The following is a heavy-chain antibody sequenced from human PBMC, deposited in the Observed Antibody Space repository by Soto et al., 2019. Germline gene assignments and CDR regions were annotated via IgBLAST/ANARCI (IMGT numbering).Heavy chain of an antibody. CDR1: GFTFSSYG. CDR2: IWYDGSNK. CDR3: ARAFRPKVVVPAELITYYYYYMDV. Sequence: PGGSLRLSCAASGFTFSSYGMHWVRQAPGKGLEWVAVIWYDGSNKYYADSVKGRFTISRDNSKNTLYLQMNSLRAEDTAVYYCARAFRPKVVVPAELITYYYYYMDVWGKGTTVTVSS. V-gene: IGHV3-33*01. D-gene: IGHD2-2*01. J-gene: IGHJ6*03.